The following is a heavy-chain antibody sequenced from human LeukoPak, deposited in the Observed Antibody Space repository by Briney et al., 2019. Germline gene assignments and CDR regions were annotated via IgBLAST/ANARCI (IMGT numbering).Heavy chain of an antibody. D-gene: IGHD3-22*01. CDR1: GGSISSSSYY. CDR2: IYYSGST. V-gene: IGHV4-39*01. Sequence: SETLSLTCTVSGGSISSSSYYWGWIRQPPGTGREWIGSIYYSGSTYYNPSLKSRVTISVDTSKNQFSLKLSSVTAADTAVYYCARAPYYYDSSGYLGWFDPWGQGTLVTVSS. J-gene: IGHJ5*02. CDR3: ARAPYYYDSSGYLGWFDP.